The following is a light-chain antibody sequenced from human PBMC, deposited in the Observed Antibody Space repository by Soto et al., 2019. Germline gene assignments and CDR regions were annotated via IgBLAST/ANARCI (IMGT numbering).Light chain of an antibody. CDR1: QSLLHSNGNIY. J-gene: IGKJ1*01. CDR2: LGS. CDR3: MQAIQAPRT. Sequence: DSVLTPSPLSLPVTPGEPASISCRSSQSLLHSNGNIYLDGYLQKPGQSPQLLIYLGSIRASGVPDRFSGSGSGTDFTLKITSVEAEDVGVYYCMQAIQAPRTFGLGTKVEIK. V-gene: IGKV2-28*01.